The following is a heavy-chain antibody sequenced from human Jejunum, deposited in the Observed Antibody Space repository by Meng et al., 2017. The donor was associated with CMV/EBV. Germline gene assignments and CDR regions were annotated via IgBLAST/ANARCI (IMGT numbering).Heavy chain of an antibody. CDR3: VLMVPADTNYFDP. Sequence: SGGSIISGDRYWTWIRQSPGKGLEWIGNVYYSGTSSYNRSLKSRVTISVDTSKNQFSLKLASVIAADTAVYYCVLMVPADTNYFDPWGQGTLVTVSS. CDR1: GGSIISGDRY. J-gene: IGHJ5*02. D-gene: IGHD2-2*01. CDR2: VYYSGTS. V-gene: IGHV4-30-4*01.